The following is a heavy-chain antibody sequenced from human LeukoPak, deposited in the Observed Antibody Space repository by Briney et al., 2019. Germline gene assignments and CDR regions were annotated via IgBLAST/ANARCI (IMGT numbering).Heavy chain of an antibody. V-gene: IGHV3-7*01. CDR1: GFTFSSYW. Sequence: GGSLRLSCAASGFTFSSYWMSWVRQAPGKGLEWVANIKQDGSEKYYVDSVKGRFTISRDNAKNSLYLQMNSLRAEDTAVYYCARAAVVAQNYYYYYGMDVWGQGTTVTVSS. D-gene: IGHD2-15*01. CDR2: IKQDGSEK. J-gene: IGHJ6*02. CDR3: ARAAVVAQNYYYYYGMDV.